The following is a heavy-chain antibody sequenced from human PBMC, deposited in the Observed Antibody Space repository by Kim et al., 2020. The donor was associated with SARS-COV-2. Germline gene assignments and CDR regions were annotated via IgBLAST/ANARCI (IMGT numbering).Heavy chain of an antibody. CDR2: IRSKAYGGTT. V-gene: IGHV3-49*03. Sequence: GGSLRLSCTASGFTFGDYAMSWFRQAPGKGLEWVGFIRSKAYGGTTEYAASVKGRFTISRDDSKSIAYLQMNSLKTEDTAVYYCTRERRITIFGVVITGNDVFDIWGQGTMVTVSS. J-gene: IGHJ3*02. CDR3: TRERRITIFGVVITGNDVFDI. D-gene: IGHD3-3*01. CDR1: GFTFGDYA.